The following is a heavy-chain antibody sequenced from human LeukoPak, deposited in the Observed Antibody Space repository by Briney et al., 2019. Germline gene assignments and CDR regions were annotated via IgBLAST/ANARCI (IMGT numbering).Heavy chain of an antibody. V-gene: IGHV3-23*01. CDR3: AKDSYVSGRPLHTFDV. J-gene: IGHJ3*01. Sequence: GGSLRLSCAASGFTFAIHAMTWVRQAPGKGLECVSGNSGDGASTHYAESVKGQFTISRGNSQNTLFLQMNSLRVEDTAIYYCAKDSYVSGRPLHTFDVWGQGTMVTVSS. CDR1: GFTFAIHA. D-gene: IGHD3-10*01. CDR2: NSGDGAST.